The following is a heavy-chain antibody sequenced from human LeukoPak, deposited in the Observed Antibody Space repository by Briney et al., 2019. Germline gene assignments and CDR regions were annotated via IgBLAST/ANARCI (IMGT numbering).Heavy chain of an antibody. CDR1: GFTFSSYS. J-gene: IGHJ6*03. CDR2: IRYDESNR. V-gene: IGHV3-30*02. Sequence: GGSLRLSCAASGFTFSSYSMHWVRQAPGKGLEWVALIRYDESNRYYADSAKGRFTISRDNSKNTLYLQMNSLRAEDTAVYYCAIAARGMDVWGKGTTVTVSS. CDR3: AIAARGMDV.